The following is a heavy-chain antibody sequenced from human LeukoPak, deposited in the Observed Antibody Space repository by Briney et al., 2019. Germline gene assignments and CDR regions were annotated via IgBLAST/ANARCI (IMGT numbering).Heavy chain of an antibody. Sequence: GGSLRLSCAASGFTFSSYAMSWVRQAPGKGLEWVSAISGSGGSTYYADSVKGRFTISRDNSKNTLYLQMNSLRAEDTAVYYCAKDEYYYDSSGYYYDWFDPWGQGTLVTVSS. CDR3: AKDEYYYDSSGYYYDWFDP. D-gene: IGHD3-22*01. V-gene: IGHV3-23*01. CDR1: GFTFSSYA. CDR2: ISGSGGST. J-gene: IGHJ5*02.